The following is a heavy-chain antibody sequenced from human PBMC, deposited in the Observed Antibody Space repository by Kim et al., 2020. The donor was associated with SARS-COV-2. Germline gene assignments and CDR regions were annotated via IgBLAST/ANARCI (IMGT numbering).Heavy chain of an antibody. CDR3: ARVSCSGGDCRLDY. D-gene: IGHD2-21*02. Sequence: GGSLRLSCTASGFTFSSYTMNWVRQAPGKGLEWVSSISGTDNYIYYADSVKGRLTISRDNAKNSLYLQMNSLRAEDTALYFCARVSCSGGDCRLDYWGQGTLVTVSS. V-gene: IGHV3-21*06. CDR2: ISGTDNYI. CDR1: GFTFSSYT. J-gene: IGHJ4*02.